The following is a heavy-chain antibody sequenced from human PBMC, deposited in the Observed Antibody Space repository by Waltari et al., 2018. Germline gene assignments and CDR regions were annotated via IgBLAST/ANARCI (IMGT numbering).Heavy chain of an antibody. CDR1: GFTFSSYG. D-gene: IGHD3-10*01. V-gene: IGHV1-2*02. Sequence: QVQLVESGGGVVQPGRSLRLSCAASGFTFSSYGMHWVRQAPGKGLEWMGWINPNSGGTNYAQKFQGRVTMTRDTSISTAYMELSRLRSDDTAVYYCARWSGSSLDYWGQGTLVTVSS. J-gene: IGHJ4*02. CDR3: ARWSGSSLDY. CDR2: INPNSGGT.